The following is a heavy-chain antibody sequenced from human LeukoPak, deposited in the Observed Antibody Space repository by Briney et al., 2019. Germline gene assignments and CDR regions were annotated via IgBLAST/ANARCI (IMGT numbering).Heavy chain of an antibody. CDR2: INPNSGGT. D-gene: IGHD4-17*01. CDR1: GYTFTGYY. Sequence: ASVKVSCKASGYTFTGYYKHWVRQAPGQGLEWMGWINPNSGGTNYAQKFQGRVTMTRDTSISTAYMELSRLRSDDTAVYYCARPVTSTVTTAPEFGYWGQGTLVTVSS. V-gene: IGHV1-2*02. J-gene: IGHJ4*02. CDR3: ARPVTSTVTTAPEFGY.